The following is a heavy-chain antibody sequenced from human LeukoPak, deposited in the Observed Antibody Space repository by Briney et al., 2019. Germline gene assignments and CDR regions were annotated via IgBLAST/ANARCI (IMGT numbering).Heavy chain of an antibody. CDR3: ARDSAAMVPGYFDY. CDR2: IYHSGST. Sequence: PSETLSLTCTVSGGSISSGGYNWSWIRQPPGKGLEWIGYIYHSGSTYYNPSLKSRVTISVDRSKNQFSLKLSSVTAADTAVYYCARDSAAMVPGYFDYRGQGTLVTVSS. CDR1: GGSISSGGYN. D-gene: IGHD5-18*01. V-gene: IGHV4-30-2*01. J-gene: IGHJ4*02.